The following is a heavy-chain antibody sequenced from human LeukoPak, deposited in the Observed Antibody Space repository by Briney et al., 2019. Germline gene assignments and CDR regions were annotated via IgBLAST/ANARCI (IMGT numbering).Heavy chain of an antibody. V-gene: IGHV4-4*02. J-gene: IGHJ5*02. CDR3: ARDYESRGGDNPNWFDP. CDR2: IYHSGST. Sequence: SETLSLTCAVSGGSISSSNWWSWVRQPPGKGLEWIGEIYHSGSTNYNPSLKSRVTISVDKSKNQFSLKLSSVTAADTAVYYCARDYESRGGDNPNWFDPWGQGTMVSVSS. D-gene: IGHD2-21*02. CDR1: GGSISSSNW.